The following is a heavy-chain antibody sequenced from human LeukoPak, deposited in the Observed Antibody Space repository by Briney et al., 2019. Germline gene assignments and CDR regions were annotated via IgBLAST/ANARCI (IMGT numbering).Heavy chain of an antibody. D-gene: IGHD2-2*02. V-gene: IGHV1-3*03. CDR1: GYTFTSYA. CDR2: INAGNGNT. CDR3: ARDGQANVVVPAALLDY. Sequence: ASVKVSCKASGYTFTSYAMHWVRQAPAQRLEWMGWINAGNGNTKYSHEFQGRVTITRDTSASTAYMELSSLRSEDMAVYYCARDGQANVVVPAALLDYWGQGTLVTVSS. J-gene: IGHJ4*02.